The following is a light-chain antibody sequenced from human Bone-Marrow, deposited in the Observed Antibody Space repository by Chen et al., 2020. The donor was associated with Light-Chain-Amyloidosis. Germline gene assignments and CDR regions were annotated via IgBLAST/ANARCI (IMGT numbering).Light chain of an antibody. J-gene: IGLJ3*02. Sequence: SSVLTQPSSVSLAPGQTATIACGGNNIGSTSVHWYLQTPGQAPLLVVYDDSDRPSGIPDRLSGSNSGNTATLTISRVEAGDEADYYCQVWDRSSDRPVFGGGTKLTVL. CDR2: DDS. CDR1: NIGSTS. V-gene: IGLV3-21*02. CDR3: QVWDRSSDRPV.